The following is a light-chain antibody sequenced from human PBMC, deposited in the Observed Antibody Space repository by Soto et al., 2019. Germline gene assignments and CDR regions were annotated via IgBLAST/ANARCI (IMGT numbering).Light chain of an antibody. Sequence: QSVLTQPPSVSGTPGQTVTISCSGSSFNIGFNYVYWYQQLPGMAPKLLIHSNDERPSGVPDRFSGSKSGTSASLAISGLRSEDEAEYYCAAWDDSLSGGVFGTGTKVTVL. CDR3: AAWDDSLSGGV. CDR1: SFNIGFNY. V-gene: IGLV1-47*02. CDR2: SND. J-gene: IGLJ1*01.